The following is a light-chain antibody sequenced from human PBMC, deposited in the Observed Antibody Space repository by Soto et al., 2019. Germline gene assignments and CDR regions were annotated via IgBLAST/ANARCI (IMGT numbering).Light chain of an antibody. CDR2: GAS. V-gene: IGKV3-15*01. J-gene: IGKJ1*01. Sequence: EIVMTQSPATLSVSPGERATLSCRASQSVSSNLAWYQQKPGQAPRLLIYGASTRATGIPARLSGSGSGTDFTLTISSLQPDDFASYYCQQYNTYWTFGQGTKVDIK. CDR1: QSVSSN. CDR3: QQYNTYWT.